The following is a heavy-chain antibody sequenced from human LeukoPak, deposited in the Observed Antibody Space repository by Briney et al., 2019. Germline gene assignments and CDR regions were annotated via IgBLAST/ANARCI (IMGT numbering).Heavy chain of an antibody. CDR2: VSGSGGST. CDR3: AKGLGWPKGIDY. D-gene: IGHD7-27*01. J-gene: IGHJ4*02. CDR1: GFTFSSYA. V-gene: IGHV3-23*01. Sequence: GGSLRLSCAASGFTFSSYAMSWVRQAPGKGLEWVSTVSGSGGSTYYADSVKGRFTISRDNSKNTLYLRMNSLRAEDTAVYYCAKGLGWPKGIDYWGQGTLVTVSS.